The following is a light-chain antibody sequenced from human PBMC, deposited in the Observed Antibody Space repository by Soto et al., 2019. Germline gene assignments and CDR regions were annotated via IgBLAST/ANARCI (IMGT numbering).Light chain of an antibody. Sequence: DIQMTQSPSSLSASVGDRVTITCRASQCISNYLAWYQQKPGKVPKLLIYAASTLQSGVPSRFSGSGSGTDFTLTISSLQPDDFATYYCQHYNSYSEAFGQGTKGGYQ. V-gene: IGKV1-27*01. CDR1: QCISNY. J-gene: IGKJ1*01. CDR3: QHYNSYSEA. CDR2: AAS.